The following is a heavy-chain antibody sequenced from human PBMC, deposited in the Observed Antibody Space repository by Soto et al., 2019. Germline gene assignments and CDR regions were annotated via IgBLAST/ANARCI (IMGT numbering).Heavy chain of an antibody. CDR2: IIPIFGTA. D-gene: IGHD3-9*01. CDR1: GGTYSSYA. J-gene: IGHJ3*02. V-gene: IGHV1-69*13. Sequence: SVKVSCKASGGTYSSYAISWVRQEPGQGLEWMGGIIPIFGTANYAQKFQGRVTITADESTSTAYMELSSLRSEDTAVYYCARDALLTGHQKPHDAFDIWGQGTMVTVSS. CDR3: ARDALLTGHQKPHDAFDI.